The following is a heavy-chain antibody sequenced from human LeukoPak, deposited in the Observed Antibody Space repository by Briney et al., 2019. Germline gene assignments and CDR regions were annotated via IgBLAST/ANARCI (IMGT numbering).Heavy chain of an antibody. CDR1: GYTFTNYD. CDR2: INPNSGGT. J-gene: IGHJ5*02. Sequence: GASVKVSCKASGYTFTNYDINWVRQAPGQGLEWMGWINPNSGGTNYAQKFQGRVTMTRDTSISTAYMELSRLRSDDTVVYYCARVTGSGSYYGRFDPWGQGTLVTVSS. CDR3: ARVTGSGSYYGRFDP. D-gene: IGHD3-10*01. V-gene: IGHV1-2*02.